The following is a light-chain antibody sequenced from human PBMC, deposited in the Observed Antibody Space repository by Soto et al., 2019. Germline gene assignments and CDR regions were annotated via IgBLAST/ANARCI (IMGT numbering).Light chain of an antibody. V-gene: IGKV3-20*01. J-gene: IGKJ4*01. CDR2: GAS. CDR3: QQYGRLLT. CDR1: QSVSSSY. Sequence: IVLTQSPGTLSLSPGERATLSCRASQSVSSSYLAWYQQKPGQAPRLLIYGASSRATGIPDRFSGSGSGTDFTLTISRLEPEDFAVYYCQQYGRLLTFGGGTKVDIK.